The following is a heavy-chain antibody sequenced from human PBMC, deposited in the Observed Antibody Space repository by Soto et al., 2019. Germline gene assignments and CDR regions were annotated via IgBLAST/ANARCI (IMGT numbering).Heavy chain of an antibody. V-gene: IGHV4-59*01. CDR3: ARVSSGYYYDY. J-gene: IGHJ4*02. Sequence: QVQLQESGPGLVKPSETLSLTCTVSGGSISSYYWSWIRQPPGKGLECIGYIYYSGSTNYNPSLKRRVTISVDTSKIQFSLKLSSVTAADTAVYYCARVSSGYYYDYWGQGTLVTVSS. CDR1: GGSISSYY. CDR2: IYYSGST. D-gene: IGHD3-22*01.